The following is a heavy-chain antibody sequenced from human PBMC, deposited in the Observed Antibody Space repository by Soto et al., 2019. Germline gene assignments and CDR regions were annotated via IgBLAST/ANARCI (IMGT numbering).Heavy chain of an antibody. J-gene: IGHJ4*02. V-gene: IGHV1-69*13. CDR1: GGTFSSYA. CDR3: ARGGNIFTPSYFDY. D-gene: IGHD3-16*01. Sequence: SGKVSCKASGGTFSSYAISWVRQAPGQGLEWMGGIIPIFGTANYAQKFQGRVTITADESTSTAYMELSSLRSEDTAVYYCARGGNIFTPSYFDYWGQGTLVTVSS. CDR2: IIPIFGTA.